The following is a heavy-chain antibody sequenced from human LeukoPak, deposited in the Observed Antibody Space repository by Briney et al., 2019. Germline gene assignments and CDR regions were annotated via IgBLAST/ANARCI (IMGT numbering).Heavy chain of an antibody. Sequence: ASVKVSCKASGYTFTSYYMHWVRQAPGQGREWMGIINPSGGSTSYPQKFQGRVTMTRDTSTGTVYMELSSLGSEDTAVYYCARSGDGDFFDPWGQGTLVTVSS. J-gene: IGHJ5*02. CDR2: INPSGGST. CDR3: ARSGDGDFFDP. V-gene: IGHV1-46*01. D-gene: IGHD4-17*01. CDR1: GYTFTSYY.